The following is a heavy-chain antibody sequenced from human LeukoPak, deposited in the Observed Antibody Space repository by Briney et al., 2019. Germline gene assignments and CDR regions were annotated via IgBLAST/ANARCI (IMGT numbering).Heavy chain of an antibody. Sequence: SETLSLTCTVSGGSISSYYWSWIRQPPGKGLEWIGYIYYSGSTKYNPLFKSRVTISVDTSKNQFSLKLISVTAADTAVYYCATVVRDDILTGYYIDHWGRGTLVTVSS. CDR2: IYYSGST. D-gene: IGHD3-9*01. CDR3: ATVVRDDILTGYYIDH. J-gene: IGHJ4*02. CDR1: GGSISSYY. V-gene: IGHV4-59*01.